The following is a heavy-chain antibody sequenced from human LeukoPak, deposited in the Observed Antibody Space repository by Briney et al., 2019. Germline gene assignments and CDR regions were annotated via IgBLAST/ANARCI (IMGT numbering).Heavy chain of an antibody. CDR3: ARMLEDGLIAY. Sequence: SETLSLTCAVSGYSISSGYYWGWIRQPPGKGLEGIGSIYHSGSTYYNPSLKSRVTISVDTSKNQFSLKLSSVTAADTAVYYCARMLEDGLIAYCRQRSLVTVYS. V-gene: IGHV4-38-2*01. D-gene: IGHD1-1*01. J-gene: IGHJ4*02. CDR1: GYSISSGYY. CDR2: IYHSGST.